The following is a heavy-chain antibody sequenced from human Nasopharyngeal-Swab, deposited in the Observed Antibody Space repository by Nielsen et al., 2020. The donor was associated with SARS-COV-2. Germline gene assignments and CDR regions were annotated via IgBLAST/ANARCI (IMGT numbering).Heavy chain of an antibody. CDR3: ARDRMWFGGLFYFDY. CDR1: GFTFSSYA. D-gene: IGHD3-10*01. J-gene: IGHJ4*02. V-gene: IGHV3-30-3*01. Sequence: GGSLRLSCAASGFTFSSYAMHWVRQAPGKGLEWVAVISYDGSNKYYADSVKGRFTISRDNSKNTLYLQMNSLRAEDTAVYYCARDRMWFGGLFYFDYWGQGTLVTVSS. CDR2: ISYDGSNK.